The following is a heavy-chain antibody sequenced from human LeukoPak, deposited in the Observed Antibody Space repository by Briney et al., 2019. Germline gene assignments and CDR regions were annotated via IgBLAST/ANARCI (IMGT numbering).Heavy chain of an antibody. Sequence: ASVKVSCKASGYTFTGYYIHWVRQAPGQGLEWMGCIKPNNGDTNSAQNFQGRVTLTRDTSISTAYMELSSLRPDDTAVSFRARAGSGLVARLWGQGTLVTVSS. CDR1: GYTFTGYY. CDR2: IKPNNGDT. CDR3: ARAGSGLVARL. J-gene: IGHJ4*02. D-gene: IGHD6-6*01. V-gene: IGHV1-2*02.